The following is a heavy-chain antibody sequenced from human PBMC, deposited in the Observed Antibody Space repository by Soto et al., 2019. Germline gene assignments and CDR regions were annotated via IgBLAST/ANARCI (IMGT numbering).Heavy chain of an antibody. J-gene: IGHJ6*02. CDR1: GFTFSSYE. Sequence: LRLSCAASGFTFSSYEMNWVRQAPGKGLEWVSYISSSGSTIYYADSVKGRFTISRDNAKNSLYLQMNSLRAEDTAVYYCARVGRYYYYGMDVWGQGTKVTVSS. CDR3: ARVGRYYYYGMDV. CDR2: ISSSGSTI. V-gene: IGHV3-48*03.